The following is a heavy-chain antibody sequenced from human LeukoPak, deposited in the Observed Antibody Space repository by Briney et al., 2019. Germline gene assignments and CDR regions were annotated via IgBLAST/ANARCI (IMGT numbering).Heavy chain of an antibody. D-gene: IGHD3-9*01. CDR3: ARDRYDILTGYYYDY. J-gene: IGHJ4*02. V-gene: IGHV4-30-4*01. CDR2: IYYSGST. Sequence: SQTLSLTCTVSGGSISSGDYYWSWIRQPPGKGLEWIGYIYYSGSTYYNPSLKSQVTISVDTSKNQFSLKLSSVTAADTAVYYCARDRYDILTGYYYDYWGQGTLVTVSS. CDR1: GGSISSGDYY.